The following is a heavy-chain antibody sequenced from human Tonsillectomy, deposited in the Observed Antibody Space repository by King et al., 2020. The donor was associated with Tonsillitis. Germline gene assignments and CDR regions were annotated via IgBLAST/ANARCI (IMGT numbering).Heavy chain of an antibody. J-gene: IGHJ4*02. CDR1: GFTFRSYA. V-gene: IGHV3-30*04. CDR3: ATGEDILTGYYKGYFDN. Sequence: VQLVESGGGVVQPGRSLRLSCAASGFTFRSYAMHWVRQAPGKGLEWVAVISYDGSNKYYADSVKGRFTISRDNSKNTLYLQMNSLRDEDTAVYYCATGEDILTGYYKGYFDNWGQGTLVTVSS. D-gene: IGHD3-9*01. CDR2: ISYDGSNK.